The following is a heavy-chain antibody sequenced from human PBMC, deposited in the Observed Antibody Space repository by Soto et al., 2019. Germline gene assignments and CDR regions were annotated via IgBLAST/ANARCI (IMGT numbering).Heavy chain of an antibody. V-gene: IGHV3-23*01. D-gene: IGHD3-3*01. J-gene: IGHJ4*02. CDR3: VEDVTVGVVIEYFDY. CDR1: GFPFATYD. CDR2: ISRSGSRT. Sequence: GGSLRLSCGSSGFPFATYDMGWVRQASGKGLEWVSGISRSGSRTYYADSVRGRFTISRDNAQNTLYLQMNGLRDDDTALYYCVEDVTVGVVIEYFDYWGQGSLVTVSS.